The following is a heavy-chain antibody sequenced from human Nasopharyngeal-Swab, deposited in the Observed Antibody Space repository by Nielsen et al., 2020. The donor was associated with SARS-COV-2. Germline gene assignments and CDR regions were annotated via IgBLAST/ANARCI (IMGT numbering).Heavy chain of an antibody. V-gene: IGHV4-31*02. CDR2: IYYSGST. Sequence: WIRQPPGKGLEWIGYIYYSGSTYYNPSLKSRVTISVDTSKNQFSLKLSSATAADTAVYYCASSAVVANINGWFDPWGQGTLVTVSS. D-gene: IGHD5-12*01. J-gene: IGHJ5*02. CDR3: ASSAVVANINGWFDP.